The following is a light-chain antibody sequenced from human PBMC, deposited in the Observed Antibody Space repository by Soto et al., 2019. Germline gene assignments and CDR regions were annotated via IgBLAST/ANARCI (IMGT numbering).Light chain of an antibody. CDR2: GAS. CDR3: QQYGSSGT. CDR1: QSVPSTY. Sequence: LSQSPGRLSLSTGERATLSCRASQSVPSTYFAWYQQKSGQAPRLLIYGASNRATGIPDRFSGSGSGTDFTLAISRLEPEDFAVYYCQQYGSSGTFGQGTKVAIK. J-gene: IGKJ1*01. V-gene: IGKV3-20*01.